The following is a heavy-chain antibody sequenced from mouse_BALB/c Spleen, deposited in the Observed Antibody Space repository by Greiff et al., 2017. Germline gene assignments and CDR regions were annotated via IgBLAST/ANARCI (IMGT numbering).Heavy chain of an antibody. CDR1: GFTFSSYY. CDR3: ARHGGGLFSMDY. V-gene: IGHV5-6-2*01. Sequence: EVKLMESGGGLVKLGGSLKLSCAASGFTFSSYYMSWVRQTPEKRLELVAAINSNGGSTYYPDTVKGRFTISRDNAKNTLYLQMSSLKSEDTALYYCARHGGGLFSMDYWGQGTSVTVSS. J-gene: IGHJ4*01. CDR2: INSNGGST. D-gene: IGHD1-1*01.